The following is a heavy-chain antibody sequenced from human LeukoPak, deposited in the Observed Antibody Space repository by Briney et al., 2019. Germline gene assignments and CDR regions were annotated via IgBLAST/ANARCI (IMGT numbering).Heavy chain of an antibody. J-gene: IGHJ4*02. D-gene: IGHD3-22*01. CDR1: GGTFTSYS. CDR3: ARVDYYYDSSGYSGGTFDY. V-gene: IGHV1-18*01. CDR2: ISAYNGNT. Sequence: ASVKVSCKASGGTFTSYSIGWVRQAPGQGLEWMGWISAYNGNTNYAQKLQGRVTMTTDTSTSTAYMELRSLRSDDTAVYYCARVDYYYDSSGYSGGTFDYWGQGTLVTVSS.